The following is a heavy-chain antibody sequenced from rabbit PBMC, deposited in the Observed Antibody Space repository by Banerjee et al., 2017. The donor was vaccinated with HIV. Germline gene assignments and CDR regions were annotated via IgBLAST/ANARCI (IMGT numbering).Heavy chain of an antibody. Sequence: QEQLEESGGGLVQPEGSLTLTCTASAFSFSNKYVMCWVRQAPGKGLEWIACINTSSGNTVYATWAKGRFTISKTSWTTVTLQMTSLTAADTATYFCARDDADGRGFYFNLWGPGTLVTVS. J-gene: IGHJ4*01. D-gene: IGHD4-2*01. CDR2: INTSSGNT. V-gene: IGHV1S45*01. CDR3: ARDDADGRGFYFNL. CDR1: AFSFSNKYV.